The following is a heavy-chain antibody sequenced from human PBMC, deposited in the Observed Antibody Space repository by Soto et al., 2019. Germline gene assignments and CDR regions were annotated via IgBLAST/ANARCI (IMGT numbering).Heavy chain of an antibody. CDR2: IKQDGSEK. CDR3: ARIYVVVVAATPLRYFDL. Sequence: EVQLVESGGGLVQPGGSLRLSCVASGFMFSRYWMSWVRQAPGKGLEWVANIKQDGSEKYYVDSVKGRFTISRDNAKNSLYLQMNSLRAEDTAVYYCARIYVVVVAATPLRYFDLWGRGTLVTVSS. V-gene: IGHV3-7*01. J-gene: IGHJ2*01. D-gene: IGHD2-15*01. CDR1: GFMFSRYW.